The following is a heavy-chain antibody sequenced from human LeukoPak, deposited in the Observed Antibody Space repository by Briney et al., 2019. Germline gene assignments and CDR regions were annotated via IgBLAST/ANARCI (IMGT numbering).Heavy chain of an antibody. CDR2: INPNSGGT. CDR1: GYTFTGYY. V-gene: IGHV1-2*02. D-gene: IGHD2-15*01. J-gene: IGHJ6*03. CDR3: ARDNSCSSSSCGNSYMDV. Sequence: ASVKVSCKASGYTFTGYYMHWVRQAPGQGLEWMGWINPNSGGTNYAQKFQGRVTMTRDTSISTACIDLNRLRSDDTAVYYCARDNSCSSSSCGNSYMDVWGKGTTVTVSS.